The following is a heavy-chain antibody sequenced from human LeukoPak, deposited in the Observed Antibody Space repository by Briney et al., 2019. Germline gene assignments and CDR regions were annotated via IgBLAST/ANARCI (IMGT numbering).Heavy chain of an antibody. V-gene: IGHV3-48*04. Sequence: PGGSLRLSCAASGFTFSSYSMNWVRQAPGEGLEWVSYMSSRSITIYRADSVKGRFTVSRDNAKNSLYLQMNSLRAEDTGVYYCARDKSMMIVGGLNPNWYFDLWGRGTLVTVSS. CDR2: MSSRSITI. J-gene: IGHJ2*01. D-gene: IGHD3-22*01. CDR1: GFTFSSYS. CDR3: ARDKSMMIVGGLNPNWYFDL.